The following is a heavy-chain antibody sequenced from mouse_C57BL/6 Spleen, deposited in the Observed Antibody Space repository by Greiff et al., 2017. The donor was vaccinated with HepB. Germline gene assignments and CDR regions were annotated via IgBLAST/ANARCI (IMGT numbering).Heavy chain of an antibody. CDR3: ARDRGYGYLDC. CDR2: INYDGSST. CDR1: GFTFSDYY. J-gene: IGHJ2*01. V-gene: IGHV5-16*01. D-gene: IGHD2-10*02. Sequence: EVQLVESEGGLVQPGSSMKLSCTASGFTFSDYYMAWVRQVPEKGLEWVANINYDGSSTYYLDSLKSRFIITRDNAKNILYLQMSSLKSEDTATYYCARDRGYGYLDCWGQGTTLTVSS.